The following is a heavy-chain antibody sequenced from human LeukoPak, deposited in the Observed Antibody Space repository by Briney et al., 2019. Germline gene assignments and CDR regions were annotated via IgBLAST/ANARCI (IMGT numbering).Heavy chain of an antibody. D-gene: IGHD2-2*01. V-gene: IGHV4-39*07. Sequence: KPSETLSLTCTVSGGSISSSSYYWGWIRQPPGKGLEWIGSIYYSGSTYYNPSLKSRVTISVDTSKNQFSLKLSSVTAADTAVYYCASRPAYCSSTSCYFYWGQGTLVTVSS. CDR2: IYYSGST. CDR3: ASRPAYCSSTSCYFY. J-gene: IGHJ4*02. CDR1: GGSISSSSYY.